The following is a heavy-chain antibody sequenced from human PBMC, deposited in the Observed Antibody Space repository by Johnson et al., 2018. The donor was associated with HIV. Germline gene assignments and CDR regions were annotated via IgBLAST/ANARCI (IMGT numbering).Heavy chain of an antibody. V-gene: IGHV3-7*03. D-gene: IGHD5-24*01. Sequence: EVQLVESGGGLVQPGGSLRLSCAASGFTFSSYWMSWVRQAPGKGLEWVANIKQDGREKYDVDSVKGRFTFSRDNSKNTLNLQVSSLRVEDTATYYCARWSRDGYNYLNDAFDIWGQGTMVTVSS. CDR2: IKQDGREK. CDR3: ARWSRDGYNYLNDAFDI. J-gene: IGHJ3*02. CDR1: GFTFSSYW.